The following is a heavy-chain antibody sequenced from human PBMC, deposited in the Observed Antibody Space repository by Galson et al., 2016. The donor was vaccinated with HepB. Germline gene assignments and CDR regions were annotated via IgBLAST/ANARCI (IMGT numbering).Heavy chain of an antibody. V-gene: IGHV3-23*01. D-gene: IGHD4-17*01. CDR1: GFTFSHAW. CDR3: ARAAGDYGNDGFPNFDY. J-gene: IGHJ4*02. CDR2: ISGSDGRT. Sequence: SLRLSCAGSGFTFSHAWLNWVRQAPGKGLEWISAISGSDGRTYYADSVKGRFTISRDNSKNTLFLQMNSLGDEDTAVYFCARAAGDYGNDGFPNFDYWGQGTLVTVSS.